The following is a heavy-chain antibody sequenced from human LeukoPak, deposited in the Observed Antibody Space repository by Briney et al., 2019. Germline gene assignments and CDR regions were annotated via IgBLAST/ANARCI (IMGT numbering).Heavy chain of an antibody. CDR2: TYYRSKWYN. CDR3: ARDEDGYNYGFDP. Sequence: SQTLSLTFAISGDSVSNNSAAWNWIRQSPSRGLEWLGRTYYRSKWYNDYALSVKSQITINPDTSKNQFSLQLNSVTPGDTAVYYCARDEDGYNYGFDPWGQGTLVTVSS. J-gene: IGHJ5*02. CDR1: GDSVSNNSAA. V-gene: IGHV6-1*01. D-gene: IGHD5-24*01.